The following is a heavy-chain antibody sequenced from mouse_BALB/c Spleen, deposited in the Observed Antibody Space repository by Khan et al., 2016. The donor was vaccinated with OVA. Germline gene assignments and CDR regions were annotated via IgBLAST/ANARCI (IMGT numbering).Heavy chain of an antibody. CDR1: GYTFTNYG. J-gene: IGHJ1*01. V-gene: IGHV9-3-1*01. Sequence: QIQLVQSGPELKKPGETVKISCTASGYTFTNYGMNWVKQAPGKGLKWMGWIKTYTGQPTYPDAFKGRFAFSLETSASIAYLQINNLNTEDTATYFCARYSSDWYFDVWGAGTTVIVSS. CDR2: IKTYTGQP. CDR3: ARYSSDWYFDV. D-gene: IGHD3-1*01.